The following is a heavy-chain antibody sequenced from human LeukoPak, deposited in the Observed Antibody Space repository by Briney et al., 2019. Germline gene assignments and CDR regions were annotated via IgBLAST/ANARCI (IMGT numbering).Heavy chain of an antibody. D-gene: IGHD2-2*01. Sequence: GGSLRLSCAASGFTFDDYAMHWVRQAPGKGLEWVSGISWNSGSIGYADSVKGRFTISRDNAKNSLYLQMNSLRAEDTALYYCAKAVSSRPAAEFDYWGQGTLVTVSS. CDR3: AKAVSSRPAAEFDY. CDR2: ISWNSGSI. V-gene: IGHV3-9*01. J-gene: IGHJ4*02. CDR1: GFTFDDYA.